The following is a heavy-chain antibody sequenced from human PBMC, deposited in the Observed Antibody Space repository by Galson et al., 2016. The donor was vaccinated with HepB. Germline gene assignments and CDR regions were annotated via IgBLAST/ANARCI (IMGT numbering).Heavy chain of an antibody. CDR1: GFTFRDYS. J-gene: IGHJ6*02. V-gene: IGHV3-43*01. Sequence: SLRLSCAASGFTFRDYSMHWVRQAPGKGLEWVSLISGDGRSTFYAGSVKGRFTISRDSSKNSLFLQMNSLRPEDTALYFCAKDRHNWNYYYFGLGVWGQGTTVTVSS. D-gene: IGHD1-20*01. CDR3: AKDRHNWNYYYFGLGV. CDR2: ISGDGRST.